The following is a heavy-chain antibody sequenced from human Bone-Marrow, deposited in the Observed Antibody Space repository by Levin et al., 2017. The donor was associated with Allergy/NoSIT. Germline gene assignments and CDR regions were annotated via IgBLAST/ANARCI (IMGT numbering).Heavy chain of an antibody. J-gene: IGHJ3*02. CDR2: FSLNGIDI. CDR1: GFTLSDYH. Sequence: GESLKISCSASGFTLSDYHMFWVRQVPGKGLEYVCKFSLNGIDIYYGDSAKGRFALSRDNSKNTLWLQMSSLRPEDTAVYYCVREGHTSGRSAAFDIWGQGTMVTVSS. V-gene: IGHV3-64D*06. D-gene: IGHD6-19*01. CDR3: VREGHTSGRSAAFDI.